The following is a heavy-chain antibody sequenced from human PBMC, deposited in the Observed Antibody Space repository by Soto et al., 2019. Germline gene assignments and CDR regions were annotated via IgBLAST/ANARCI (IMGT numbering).Heavy chain of an antibody. CDR2: ISAYNGNT. D-gene: IGHD3-9*01. J-gene: IGHJ6*02. CDR1: GYTFTSYG. V-gene: IGHV1-18*04. Sequence: ASVKVSCKASGYTFTSYGISWVRQAPGQGLEWMGWISAYNGNTNYAQKLQGRVTMTTDTSTSTAYMELRSLRSDDTAVYYCAREVSDYDILTGYSTSHYYYYGMDVWGQGTTVTVSS. CDR3: AREVSDYDILTGYSTSHYYYYGMDV.